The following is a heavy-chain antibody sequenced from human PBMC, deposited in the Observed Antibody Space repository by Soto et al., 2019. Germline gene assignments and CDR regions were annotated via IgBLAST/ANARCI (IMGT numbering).Heavy chain of an antibody. Sequence: FGPTLVNPTQTLTLTCTFSGLSLITSGMCVSWIRQPPGKSLEWLALIDWDDDKYYSTSLKTRLNISKDTSKNQVVITMTNMDPVDTATYYCARIVGEYDFWSGYSRPYYYYGMDVWGQGTTVTVSS. CDR1: GLSLITSGMC. V-gene: IGHV2-70*01. D-gene: IGHD3-3*01. CDR2: IDWDDDK. J-gene: IGHJ6*02. CDR3: ARIVGEYDFWSGYSRPYYYYGMDV.